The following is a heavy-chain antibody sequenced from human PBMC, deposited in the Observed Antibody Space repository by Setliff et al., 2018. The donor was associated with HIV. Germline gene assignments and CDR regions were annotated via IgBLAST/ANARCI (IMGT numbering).Heavy chain of an antibody. CDR3: ARGVSQAYTYGSGAYYYFDF. D-gene: IGHD6-19*01. J-gene: IGHJ4*02. V-gene: IGHV1-18*01. CDR2: IATYNGNT. CDR1: CYTFNSYG. Sequence: ASVKVSCKASCYTFNSYGISWVRQAPGQGPEWVGWIATYNGNTNYAQRLQGRVTLTTDTSTSTAYMELRSLRFDDTAVYFCARGVSQAYTYGSGAYYYFDFWGLGTLVTSP.